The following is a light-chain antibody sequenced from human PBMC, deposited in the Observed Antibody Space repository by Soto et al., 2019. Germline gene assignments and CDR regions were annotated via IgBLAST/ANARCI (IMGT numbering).Light chain of an antibody. Sequence: QSVLKQPPSVSGAPGQRVTISCTGCSSNIGAGYDVHWYQQLPGTAPKLLIYGNSNRPSGVPDRFYGSKSGASASLAITGLQAEDEADYYCQSYDSSLSALYVFGTGTKLTVL. CDR1: SSNIGAGYD. J-gene: IGLJ1*01. V-gene: IGLV1-40*01. CDR2: GNS. CDR3: QSYDSSLSALYV.